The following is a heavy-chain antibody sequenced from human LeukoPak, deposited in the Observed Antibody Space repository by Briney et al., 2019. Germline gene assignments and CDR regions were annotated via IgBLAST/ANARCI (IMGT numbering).Heavy chain of an antibody. CDR3: ASGQIPSGSGSLPY. Sequence: PSETLSLTCTVSGYSISSGYYWGWIRQPPGKGLEWIGSIYHSGSTYYNPSLKSRVTISVDTSKNQFSLKLSSVTAADTAVYYCASGQIPSGSGSLPYWGQGTLVTVSS. CDR2: IYHSGST. J-gene: IGHJ4*02. D-gene: IGHD3-10*01. V-gene: IGHV4-38-2*02. CDR1: GYSISSGYY.